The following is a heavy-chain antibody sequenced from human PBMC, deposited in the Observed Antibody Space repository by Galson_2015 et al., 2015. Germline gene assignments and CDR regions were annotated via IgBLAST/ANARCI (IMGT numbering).Heavy chain of an antibody. CDR3: ARTLAGSSRYYFDF. CDR1: GFTFSDYY. CDR2: ISGSSTYT. D-gene: IGHD2-2*01. J-gene: IGHJ4*02. V-gene: IGHV3-11*06. Sequence: SLRLSCAASGFTFSDYYMSWIRQAPGKGLEWVSYISGSSTYTNYADSVEGRFTIPRDNARNSLYLQMDSLRAEDTAVYYCARTLAGSSRYYFDFWGQGTLVTVSS.